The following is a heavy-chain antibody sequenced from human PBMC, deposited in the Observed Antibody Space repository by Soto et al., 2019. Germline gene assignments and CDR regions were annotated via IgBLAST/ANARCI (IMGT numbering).Heavy chain of an antibody. CDR3: AHRVLRTVFGLVTTTAIYFDF. V-gene: IGHV2-5*02. J-gene: IGHJ4*02. Sequence: QITLNESGPTQVKPRQTLTLTCTFSGFSLTTSGVGVCWIRQSPGKAPEWLALIYWDDDKRYRPSLNSRLTITKHTSTTPVVLTMADLDPADTATYSCAHRVLRTVFGLVTTTAIYFDFWGQGTPVAVSS. CDR2: IYWDDDK. CDR1: GFSLTTSGVG. D-gene: IGHD3-3*01.